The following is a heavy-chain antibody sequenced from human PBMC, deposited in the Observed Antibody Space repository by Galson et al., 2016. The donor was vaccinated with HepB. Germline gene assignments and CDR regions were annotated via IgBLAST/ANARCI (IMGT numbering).Heavy chain of an antibody. Sequence: ETLSLTCSVSGDSISSYYRSWIRQPPGKGVEWIGYIDYSGSTNYNPSLKSRVTISLDTPKNQFSLRLTSVTVADTAMYYCASGYTGYGIFDFWGQGTLVTVFS. CDR1: GDSISSYY. CDR2: IDYSGST. V-gene: IGHV4-59*01. J-gene: IGHJ4*02. D-gene: IGHD5-12*01. CDR3: ASGYTGYGIFDF.